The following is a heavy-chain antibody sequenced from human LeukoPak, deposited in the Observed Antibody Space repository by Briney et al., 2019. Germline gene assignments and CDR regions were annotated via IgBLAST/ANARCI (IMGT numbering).Heavy chain of an antibody. CDR2: INPNSGGT. V-gene: IGHV1-2*02. CDR1: GYTFTGYY. Sequence: ASVKVSCKASGYTFTGYYMHWVRQAPGQGLEWMGWINPNSGGTNYAQKLQGRVTMTTDTSTSTAYMELRSLRSDDTAVYYCARQWQQLVRFYYYYYMDVWGKGTTVTISS. D-gene: IGHD6-13*01. J-gene: IGHJ6*03. CDR3: ARQWQQLVRFYYYYYMDV.